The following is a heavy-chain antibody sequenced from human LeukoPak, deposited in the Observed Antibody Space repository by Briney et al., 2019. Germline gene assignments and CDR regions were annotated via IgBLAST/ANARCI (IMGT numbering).Heavy chain of an antibody. CDR3: ARSRYILVGATRVSPNWFDP. Sequence: PGGSLRLSCAASGFTFSSYSMNWVRQAPGKGLEWVSSISSSSSYIYYADSVKGRFTISRDNAKNSLYLQMNSLRAEDTAVYYCARSRYILVGATRVSPNWFDPWGQGTLVTVSS. CDR2: ISSSSSYI. CDR1: GFTFSSYS. J-gene: IGHJ5*02. V-gene: IGHV3-21*01. D-gene: IGHD1-26*01.